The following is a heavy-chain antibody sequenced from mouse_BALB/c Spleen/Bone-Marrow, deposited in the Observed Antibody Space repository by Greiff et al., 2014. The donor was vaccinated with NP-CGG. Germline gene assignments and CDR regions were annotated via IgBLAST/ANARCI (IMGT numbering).Heavy chain of an antibody. CDR2: ISSGGST. D-gene: IGHD2-4*01. CDR1: GFTFSSYA. J-gene: IGHJ2*01. Sequence: EVQLVESGGGLVKPGGSLKLSCAASGFTFSSYAMSWVRQTPEKRLEWVASISSGGSTYYPDSVKGRFTISRDNARNILYLQMSGLRSEDTAMYYCARDDYDDQYYFDYWGQGTTLTVSS. V-gene: IGHV5-6-5*01. CDR3: ARDDYDDQYYFDY.